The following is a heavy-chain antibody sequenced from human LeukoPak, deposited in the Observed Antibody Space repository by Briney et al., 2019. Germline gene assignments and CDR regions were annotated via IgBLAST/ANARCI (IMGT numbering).Heavy chain of an antibody. CDR1: SGSISTSNYY. V-gene: IGHV4-39*01. CDR2: IFYSGST. CDR3: ARLNKPGWFDP. Sequence: PSETLSLTCTVSSGSISTSNYYWGWVRQPPGKALEWIGNIFYSGSTYYSPSLKSRVTISLDTSRNQFSLRLNSVTATDTAVYYCARLNKPGWFDPWGQGTLVTVSS. J-gene: IGHJ5*02. D-gene: IGHD1-14*01.